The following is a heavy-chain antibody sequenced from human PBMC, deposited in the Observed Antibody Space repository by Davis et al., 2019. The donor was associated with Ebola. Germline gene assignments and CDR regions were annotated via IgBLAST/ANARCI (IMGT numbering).Heavy chain of an antibody. J-gene: IGHJ5*02. CDR2: IYHSGST. D-gene: IGHD6-13*01. CDR3: ARFLAAAGTSWFDP. Sequence: SETLSLTCAVSGGSISSSNWWSWVRQPPGKGLEWIGEIYHSGSTNYNPSLKSRVTISVDTSKNQFSLKLSSVTAADTAVYYCARFLAAAGTSWFDPWGQGTLVTVSS. CDR1: GGSISSSNW. V-gene: IGHV4-4*02.